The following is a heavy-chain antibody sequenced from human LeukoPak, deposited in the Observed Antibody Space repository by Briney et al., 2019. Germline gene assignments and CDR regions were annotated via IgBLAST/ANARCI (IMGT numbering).Heavy chain of an antibody. CDR2: INPDSGDT. V-gene: IGHV1-2*06. CDR1: GYTFTGYF. CDR3: ARPRLPRGSFSFDY. D-gene: IGHD1-26*01. J-gene: IGHJ4*02. Sequence: ASVKVSCKTSGYTFTGYFMHWVRQAPGQGLEWMGRINPDSGDTNYAREFQGRVTMTRDTSISTAYMELRGLRSDDTAIYYCARPRLPRGSFSFDYWGQGTLVTVSS.